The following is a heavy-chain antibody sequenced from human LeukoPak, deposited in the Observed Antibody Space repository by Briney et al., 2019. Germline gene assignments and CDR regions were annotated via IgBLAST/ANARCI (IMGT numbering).Heavy chain of an antibody. D-gene: IGHD3-9*01. CDR3: AREGYDILTGYYTTNYFDY. CDR2: ISAYNGNT. J-gene: IGHJ4*02. V-gene: IGHV1-18*01. CDR1: GYTFTSYG. Sequence: GESLKISCKGSGYTFTSYGISWVRQAPGQGLEWMGWISAYNGNTNYAQKLQGRVTMTTDTSTSTAYMELRSLRSDDTAVYYCAREGYDILTGYYTTNYFDYWGQGTLVTVSS.